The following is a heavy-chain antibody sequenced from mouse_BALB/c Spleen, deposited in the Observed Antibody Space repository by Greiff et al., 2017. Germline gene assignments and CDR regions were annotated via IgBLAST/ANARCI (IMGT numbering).Heavy chain of an antibody. V-gene: IGHV3-2*02. Sequence: EVQLVESGPGLVKPSQSLSLTCTVTGYSITSDYAWNWIRQFPGNKLEWMGYISYSGSTSYNPSLKSRISITRDTSKNQFFLQLNSVTTEDTATYYCAREDYGSSYGFAYWGQGTLVTVSA. CDR2: ISYSGST. J-gene: IGHJ3*01. D-gene: IGHD1-1*01. CDR3: AREDYGSSYGFAY. CDR1: GYSITSDYA.